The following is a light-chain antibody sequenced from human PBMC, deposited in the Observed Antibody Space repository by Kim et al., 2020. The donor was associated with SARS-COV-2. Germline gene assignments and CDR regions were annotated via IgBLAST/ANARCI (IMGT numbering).Light chain of an antibody. CDR1: QDISRY. Sequence: DIQMTQSPSSLSASVGDRVTITCRASQDISRYLNWYQQKPGKAPKLLIYTASSLQSGVPSRFTGSGSETDFTLTISSLQPEDFETYYGQQTYSASRTFGKGTKVDI. CDR2: TAS. V-gene: IGKV1-39*01. J-gene: IGKJ1*01. CDR3: QQTYSASRT.